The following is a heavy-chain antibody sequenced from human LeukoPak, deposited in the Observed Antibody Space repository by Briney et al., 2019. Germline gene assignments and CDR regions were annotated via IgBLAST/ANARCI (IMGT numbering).Heavy chain of an antibody. CDR1: GFTFSSYS. CDR3: ARVSAAGALDI. V-gene: IGHV3-21*01. J-gene: IGHJ3*02. CDR2: ISSSSSYI. D-gene: IGHD6-13*01. Sequence: GGSLRLSCAASGFTFSSYSMNWVRQAPGKGLEWVSSISSSSSYIYYADSEKGRFTISRDNAKNSLYLQMNSLRAEDTAVYYCARVSAAGALDIWGQGTMVTVSS.